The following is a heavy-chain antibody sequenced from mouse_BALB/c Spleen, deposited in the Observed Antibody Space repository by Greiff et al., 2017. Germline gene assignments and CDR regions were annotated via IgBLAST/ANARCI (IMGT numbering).Heavy chain of an antibody. J-gene: IGHJ3*01. D-gene: IGHD2-4*01. Sequence: EVQRVESGGGLVKPGGSLKLSCAASGFTFSSYAMSWVRQTPEKRLEWVATISSGGSYTYYPDSVKARFTISRDNAKNTLYLQMSSLRSEDTAMYYCARQITTVAYWGQGTLVTVSA. V-gene: IGHV5-9-3*01. CDR3: ARQITTVAY. CDR1: GFTFSSYA. CDR2: ISSGGSYT.